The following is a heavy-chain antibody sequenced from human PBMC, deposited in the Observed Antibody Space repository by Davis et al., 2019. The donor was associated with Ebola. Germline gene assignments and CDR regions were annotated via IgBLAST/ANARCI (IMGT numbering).Heavy chain of an antibody. CDR3: ARAPHQYYYDSSGYYTANWFDP. J-gene: IGHJ5*02. CDR2: IYSGGST. V-gene: IGHV3-53*01. Sequence: PGGSLRLSCAASGFTVSSNYMSWVRQAPGKGLEWVSVIYSGGSTYYADSVKGRFTISRHNSKNSLYLQMNSLRAEDTAVYYCARAPHQYYYDSSGYYTANWFDPWGQGTLVTVSS. CDR1: GFTVSSNY. D-gene: IGHD3-22*01.